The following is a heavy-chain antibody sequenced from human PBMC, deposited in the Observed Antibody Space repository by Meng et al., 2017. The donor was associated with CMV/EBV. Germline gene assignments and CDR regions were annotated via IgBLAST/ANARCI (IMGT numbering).Heavy chain of an antibody. CDR3: ARTRDVLRFLEWLLPIDY. J-gene: IGHJ4*02. V-gene: IGHV3-30*04. CDR1: GFTFSTYA. D-gene: IGHD3-3*01. CDR2: ISYDGSNE. Sequence: GGSLRLSCAASGFTFSTYAMHWVRQAPGKGLEWVAVISYDGSNEYYADSVKGRFTISRDNSKSTLYLQMNSLRAEETAVYYCARTRDVLRFLEWLLPIDYWGQGTLVTVSS.